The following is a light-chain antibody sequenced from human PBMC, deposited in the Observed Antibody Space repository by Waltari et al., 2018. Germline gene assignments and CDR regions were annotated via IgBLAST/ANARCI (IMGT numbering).Light chain of an antibody. CDR3: SSYTSTSTSGL. CDR2: NVS. Sequence: QSALTQPASVSGSPGQSITISCTGPTSDIGGYTYVSWYHQHPGKAPQLMIHNVSNRPSGVSNRCSGSKSGNTAALTISGLQAEDEAVYYCSSYTSTSTSGLFGGGTKLTVL. J-gene: IGLJ3*02. V-gene: IGLV2-14*01. CDR1: TSDIGGYTY.